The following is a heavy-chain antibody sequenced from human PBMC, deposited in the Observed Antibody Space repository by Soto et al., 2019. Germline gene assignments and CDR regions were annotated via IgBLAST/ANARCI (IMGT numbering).Heavy chain of an antibody. V-gene: IGHV4-59*08. D-gene: IGHD1-26*01. J-gene: IGHJ4*02. CDR2: ISYSGIT. CDR1: SISNYF. CDR3: ARQKILGATFFDS. Sequence: SETLSLTCTVDSISNYFWSWIRQPPGKGLEWIAYISYSGITHYSPSLESRATISVDTSKNQFFLKLTSMTAADTAVYYCARQKILGATFFDSWGQGTLVTVSS.